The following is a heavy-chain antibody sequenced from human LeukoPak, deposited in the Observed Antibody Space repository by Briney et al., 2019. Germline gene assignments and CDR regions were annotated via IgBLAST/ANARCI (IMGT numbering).Heavy chain of an antibody. CDR3: ARGPGYSYGSRKANYFDY. J-gene: IGHJ4*02. V-gene: IGHV3-21*01. D-gene: IGHD5-18*01. CDR2: ISSSSNYI. Sequence: GGSLRLSCAASGFTFSSYSMNWVRQAPGKGLEWVSSISSSSNYIYYANSVKGRFTISRDNAKNSLYLQMNSLRAEDTAVYYCARGPGYSYGSRKANYFDYWGQGTLVTVSS. CDR1: GFTFSSYS.